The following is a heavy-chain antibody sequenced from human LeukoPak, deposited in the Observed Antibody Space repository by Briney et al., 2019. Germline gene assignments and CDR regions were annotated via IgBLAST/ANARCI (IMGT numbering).Heavy chain of an antibody. D-gene: IGHD4-17*01. V-gene: IGHV3-30*02. Sequence: PGGSLRLSCAASGFTFSSYGMNWVRQAPGKWLEWVAFTRYDEDNKYYADSVKGRFTISRDNSKNTLCLQMNSLRAEDTAVYYCAKEIWPTVTTPGHTHFDYWGQGTLVTVSS. CDR2: TRYDEDNK. J-gene: IGHJ4*02. CDR3: AKEIWPTVTTPGHTHFDY. CDR1: GFTFSSYG.